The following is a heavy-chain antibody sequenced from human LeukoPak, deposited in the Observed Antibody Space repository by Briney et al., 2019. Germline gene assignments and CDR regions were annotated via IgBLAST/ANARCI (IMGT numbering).Heavy chain of an antibody. J-gene: IGHJ3*02. V-gene: IGHV4-59*08. D-gene: IGHD3-9*01. Sequence: SETLSLTCTVSGGSISSYYWSWIRQPPGKGLEWIGYIYYSGSTNYNPSLKSRVTISVDTFKNQFSLKLSSVTAADTAVYYCARQRDILTGYPDDAFDIWGQGTMVTVSS. CDR3: ARQRDILTGYPDDAFDI. CDR2: IYYSGST. CDR1: GGSISSYY.